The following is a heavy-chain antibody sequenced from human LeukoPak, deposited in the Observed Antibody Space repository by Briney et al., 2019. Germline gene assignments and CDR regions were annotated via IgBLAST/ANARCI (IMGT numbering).Heavy chain of an antibody. CDR1: GASISNYY. CDR3: ARVHCSGGSCYANQPNNWFDP. Sequence: SETLSLTCTVSGASISNYYWSWLRQPAGKGLEWLGRIYASDSTNYNPSLKSRVTMSVDTSKNQFSLRLNSVTAADTAVYYCARVHCSGGSCYANQPNNWFDPWGQGTLVTVSS. D-gene: IGHD2-15*01. CDR2: IYASDST. J-gene: IGHJ5*02. V-gene: IGHV4-4*07.